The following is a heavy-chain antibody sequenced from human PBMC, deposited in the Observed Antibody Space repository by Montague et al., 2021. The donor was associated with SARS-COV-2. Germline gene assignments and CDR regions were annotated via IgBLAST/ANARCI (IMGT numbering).Heavy chain of an antibody. CDR1: GFTFHDHA. J-gene: IGHJ2*01. V-gene: IGHV3-20*01. CDR2: INWNGDST. Sequence: SLRLSCAASGFTFHDHAMTWVRQVPGKGLEGVSGINWNGDSTHYADSVKGRFTISRDNAKNSLYLQMNSLRAEDTAFYHCVRVNSTCWYFELWGRGTLVTVSS. CDR3: VRVNSTCWYFEL. D-gene: IGHD2/OR15-2a*01.